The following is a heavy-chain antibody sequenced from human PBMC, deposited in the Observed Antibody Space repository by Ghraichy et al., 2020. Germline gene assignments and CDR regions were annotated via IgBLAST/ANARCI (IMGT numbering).Heavy chain of an antibody. D-gene: IGHD3-9*01. CDR1: GGSISSSSYY. V-gene: IGHV4-39*01. Sequence: SETLSLTCTVSGGSISSSSYYWGWIRQPPGKGLEWIGSIYYSGSTYYNPSLKSRVTISVDTSKNQFSLKLSSVTAADTAVYYCARTPFAMTGYPSVFDYWGQGTLVTVSS. CDR2: IYYSGST. CDR3: ARTPFAMTGYPSVFDY. J-gene: IGHJ4*02.